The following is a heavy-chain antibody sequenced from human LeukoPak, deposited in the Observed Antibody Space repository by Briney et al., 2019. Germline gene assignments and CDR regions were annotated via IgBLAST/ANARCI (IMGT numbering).Heavy chain of an antibody. CDR2: IYTSGST. CDR3: ARVGYSSSWRYFDY. D-gene: IGHD6-13*01. CDR1: GGSISSGSYY. J-gene: IGHJ4*02. Sequence: TSETLSLTCTVSGGSISSGSYYWSWIRQPAGKGLEWIGRIYTSGSTNYNPSLKSRVTISVDTSKNQFSLKLSSVTAADTAVYYCARVGYSSSWRYFDYWGQGTLVTVSS. V-gene: IGHV4-61*02.